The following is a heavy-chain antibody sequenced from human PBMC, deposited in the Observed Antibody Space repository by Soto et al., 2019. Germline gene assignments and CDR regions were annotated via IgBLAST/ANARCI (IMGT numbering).Heavy chain of an antibody. CDR3: AKRTSGWYFDY. J-gene: IGHJ4*02. D-gene: IGHD6-19*01. CDR1: GFTFSSYA. CDR2: ISGSGGST. V-gene: IGHV3-23*01. Sequence: EVQLLESGGGLVQPGGSLRLSCAASGFTFSSYAMSWVRQAPGKGLEWVSVISGSGGSTYYAESVKGRFTISRDNSKNTLYLQMNSMRAEDTAVYYCAKRTSGWYFDYWGQGTLVTVSS.